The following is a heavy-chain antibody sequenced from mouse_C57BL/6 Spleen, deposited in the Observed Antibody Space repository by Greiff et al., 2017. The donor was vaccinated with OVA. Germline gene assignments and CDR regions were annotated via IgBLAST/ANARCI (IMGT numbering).Heavy chain of an antibody. CDR1: GFSFNTYA. D-gene: IGHD1-1*01. V-gene: IGHV10-1*01. J-gene: IGHJ2*01. Sequence: EVQGVESGGGLVQPKGSLKLSCAASGFSFNTYAMNWVRQAPGKGLEWVARIRSKSNNYATYYADSVKDRFTISRDDSESMLYLQMNNLKTEDTAMYYCVRDYGSSYALDYWGKGTTLTVSS. CDR2: IRSKSNNYAT. CDR3: VRDYGSSYALDY.